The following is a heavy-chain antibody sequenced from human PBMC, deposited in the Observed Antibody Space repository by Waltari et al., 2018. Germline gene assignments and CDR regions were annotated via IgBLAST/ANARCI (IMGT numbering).Heavy chain of an antibody. J-gene: IGHJ4*02. V-gene: IGHV3-21*01. Sequence: EVQLVESGGGLVKPGGSLRLSCGASGFSSSGYSMNWVRQAPGKGLEWVSSISSSTTYIHYADSVKGRFTISRDNAKNSLYLQMNSLRVEDTAVYYCVSGGWGFYFDYWGQGTVVTVSS. CDR2: ISSSTTYI. CDR3: VSGGWGFYFDY. CDR1: GFSSSGYS. D-gene: IGHD7-27*01.